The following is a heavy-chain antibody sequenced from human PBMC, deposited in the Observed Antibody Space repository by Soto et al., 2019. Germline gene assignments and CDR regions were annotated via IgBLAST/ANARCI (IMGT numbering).Heavy chain of an antibody. D-gene: IGHD1-26*01. CDR1: GGSISSYY. Sequence: SETLSLTCTVSGGSISSYYWSWIRQPPGKGPEWIGYIYYSGSTNYNPSLKSRVTISVDTSKNQFSLKLSSVTAADTAVYYCARDLMGSPWAQAFDIWGQGTMVTVSS. CDR2: IYYSGST. J-gene: IGHJ3*02. CDR3: ARDLMGSPWAQAFDI. V-gene: IGHV4-59*01.